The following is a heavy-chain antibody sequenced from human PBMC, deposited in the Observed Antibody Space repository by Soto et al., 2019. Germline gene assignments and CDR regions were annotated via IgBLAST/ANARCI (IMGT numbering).Heavy chain of an antibody. CDR1: GGSISSSSYY. D-gene: IGHD2-15*01. V-gene: IGHV4-39*01. Sequence: SETLSLTCTVSGGSISSSSYYWGWIRQPPGKGLEWIGSIYYSGSTYYNPSLKSRVTISVDTSKNQFSLKLSSVTAADTAVYYCARLEEDIVVVVAGYRQHWGQGTLVTVSS. CDR2: IYYSGST. CDR3: ARLEEDIVVVVAGYRQH. J-gene: IGHJ1*01.